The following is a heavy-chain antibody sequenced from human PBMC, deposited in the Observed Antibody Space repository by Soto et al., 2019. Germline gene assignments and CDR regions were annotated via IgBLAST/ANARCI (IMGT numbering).Heavy chain of an antibody. CDR3: ARSYVQSRPSDY. CDR2: INPGDHST. Sequence: QVQLVQSGAEVKKPGASVKVSCKASGYSVTAYYMHWLRLAPGQAFEWMGIINPGDHSTRYSHNFHGRVAMTSDTSTSTVYMELSRLRSDDTAVYYCARSYVQSRPSDYWGKGTLVTVSS. D-gene: IGHD3-10*02. CDR1: GYSVTAYY. V-gene: IGHV1-46*01. J-gene: IGHJ4*02.